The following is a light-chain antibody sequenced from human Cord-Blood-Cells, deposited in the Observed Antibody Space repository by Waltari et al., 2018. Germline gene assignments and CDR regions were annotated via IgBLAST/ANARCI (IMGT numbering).Light chain of an antibody. J-gene: IGKJ3*01. CDR1: QGISIY. Sequence: AIRMTQSPSALSASTGDRVTITCRASQGISIYLAWYQQKPGKAPKLLIYAASTLQSGVPSRFSGSGSGTDFTLTISCLQSEDFATYYCQQYYSYPFTFGPGTKVDIK. V-gene: IGKV1-8*01. CDR2: AAS. CDR3: QQYYSYPFT.